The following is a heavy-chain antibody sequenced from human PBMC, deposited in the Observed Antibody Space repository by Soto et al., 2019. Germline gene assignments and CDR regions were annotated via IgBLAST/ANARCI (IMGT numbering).Heavy chain of an antibody. D-gene: IGHD3-22*01. CDR2: IRSKANSYAT. Sequence: WGSLRLSCAASGFTFIGSAIHFFRQSSFKWLEWVGRIRSKANSYATAYAASVKGRFTISRDDSKNTAYLQMNSLKTEDTAVYYCTRHKVYYDSSGYHSYFDYWGQGTLVTVSS. V-gene: IGHV3-73*01. CDR3: TRHKVYYDSSGYHSYFDY. CDR1: GFTFIGSA. J-gene: IGHJ4*02.